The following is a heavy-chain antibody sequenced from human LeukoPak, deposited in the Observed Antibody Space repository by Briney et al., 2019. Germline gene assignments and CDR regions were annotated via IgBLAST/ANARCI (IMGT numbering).Heavy chain of an antibody. V-gene: IGHV3-53*01. CDR3: ARGTLDN. J-gene: IGHJ4*02. CDR2: IYSDGRT. D-gene: IGHD3/OR15-3a*01. Sequence: PGGSLRLSCAASGFSVSTSYINWVRQAPGKGLEWVSVIYSDGRTKYADSVKARFTISRDNSKNTVYLQMKSLRVEDTAVYYCARGTLDNWGQGTLVTVSS. CDR1: GFSVSTSY.